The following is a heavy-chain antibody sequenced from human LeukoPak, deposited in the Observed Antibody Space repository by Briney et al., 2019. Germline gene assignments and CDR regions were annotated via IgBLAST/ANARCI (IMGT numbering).Heavy chain of an antibody. CDR3: ARDEDYDILTGSAPLDY. J-gene: IGHJ4*02. V-gene: IGHV3-7*04. CDR1: GFTFSSYW. Sequence: GGSLRLSCAASGFTFSSYWMSWVRQAPGKGLEWVANINQDGSEKYYVDSVKGRFTISRDNAKNSLYLQRNRLRAEDTAVYYCARDEDYDILTGSAPLDYWGQGTLVTVSS. CDR2: INQDGSEK. D-gene: IGHD3-9*01.